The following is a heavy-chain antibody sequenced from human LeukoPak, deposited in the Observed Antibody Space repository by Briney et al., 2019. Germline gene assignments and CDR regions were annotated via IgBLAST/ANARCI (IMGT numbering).Heavy chain of an antibody. Sequence: SETLSLTCTVSGGSISSYYWSWIRQPPGKGLEWIGYIYYSGSTNYNPSLKSRVTMSVDTSKNQFSLKLSSVTAADTAIYYCARAHYGSGSFSDMYSFDYWGQGNLVTVSS. CDR3: ARAHYGSGSFSDMYSFDY. J-gene: IGHJ4*02. CDR2: IYYSGST. V-gene: IGHV4-59*12. D-gene: IGHD3-10*01. CDR1: GGSISSYY.